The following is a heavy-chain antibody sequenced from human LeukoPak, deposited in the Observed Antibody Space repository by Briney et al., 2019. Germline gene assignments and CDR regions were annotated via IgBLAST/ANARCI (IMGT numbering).Heavy chain of an antibody. CDR1: GYSYTRLG. CDR2: ISVYNGNT. V-gene: IGHV1-18*01. D-gene: IGHD3-22*01. J-gene: IGHJ5*02. CDR3: ARDINGYYYDSHGYYPTDL. Sequence: ASVKVSCKASGYSYTRLGVAWVRQAPGQGLEWMGWISVYNGNTNYPQRLQGRVTMTTDTSTTTAYMELRSLRSDDTAVYYCARDINGYYYDSHGYYPTDLWGQGTLVTVSS.